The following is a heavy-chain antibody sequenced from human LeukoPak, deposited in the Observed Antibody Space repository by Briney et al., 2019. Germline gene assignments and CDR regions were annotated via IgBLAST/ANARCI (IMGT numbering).Heavy chain of an antibody. J-gene: IGHJ4*02. V-gene: IGHV3-66*01. CDR1: GFTXSSNY. Sequence: GGSLRLSCADXGFTXSSNYMRWVXXAPGXXLEWVSVIYSGGSTHYADSVKGRFTISRDNSKTTLYLQMNSLRAENTAVYYCARDRLHYDSLTGYPADWGQGTLVTVSS. CDR3: ARDRLHYDSLTGYPAD. D-gene: IGHD3-9*01. CDR2: IYSGGST.